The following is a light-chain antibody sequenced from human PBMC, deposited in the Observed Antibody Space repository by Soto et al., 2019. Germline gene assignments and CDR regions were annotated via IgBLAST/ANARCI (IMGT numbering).Light chain of an antibody. J-gene: IGKJ1*01. CDR1: QSVSSSY. V-gene: IGKV3-20*01. CDR3: QQYGSSPWT. CDR2: GAS. Sequence: EIVLLQSPGTLSLSQGERATLSCRASQSVSSSYLDGYQQKPGQAPRLLIYGASSRATGSPDRFSGSGSGTDFTRTISRLEPEDFAVDYCQQYGSSPWTFGQRTKV.